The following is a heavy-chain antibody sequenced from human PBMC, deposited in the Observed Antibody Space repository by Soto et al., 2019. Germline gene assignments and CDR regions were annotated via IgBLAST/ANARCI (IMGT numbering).Heavy chain of an antibody. CDR1: GFTFSSYG. Sequence: ESGGGVVQPGRSLRLSCAASGFTFSSYGMHWVRQAPGKGLEWVAVISYDGSNKYYADSVKGRFTISRDNSKNTLYLQMNSLRAEDTAVYYCAKGTYSNYDYYMDVWGKGTTVTVSS. CDR2: ISYDGSNK. V-gene: IGHV3-30*18. D-gene: IGHD4-4*01. CDR3: AKGTYSNYDYYMDV. J-gene: IGHJ6*03.